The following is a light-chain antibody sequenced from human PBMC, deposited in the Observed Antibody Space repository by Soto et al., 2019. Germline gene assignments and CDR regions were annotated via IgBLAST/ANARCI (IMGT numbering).Light chain of an antibody. J-gene: IGKJ1*01. CDR1: QSISNTF. Sequence: EIVLTQSPGTLSLSPGERVTLSCRASQSISNTFLAWYQHKPGQAPRVIIYGASRRATGIPDRFSGSGSGTDFTLTISRLEPEDFALYYCQQYYSSWTFGQGTKVE. CDR2: GAS. V-gene: IGKV3-20*01. CDR3: QQYYSSWT.